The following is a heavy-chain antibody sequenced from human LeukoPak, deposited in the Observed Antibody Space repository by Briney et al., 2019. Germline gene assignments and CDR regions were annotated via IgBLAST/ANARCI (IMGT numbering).Heavy chain of an antibody. CDR2: ISYDGSNK. V-gene: IGHV3-30*03. Sequence: GGSLRLSCAASGFTFSSYGMHWVRQAPGKGLEWVAVISYDGSNKYYADSVKGRFTISRDNSKNTLYLQMNSLRAEDTAVYYCARDHPGYYYDSSGQGAFDIWGQGTMVTVSS. CDR3: ARDHPGYYYDSSGQGAFDI. D-gene: IGHD3-22*01. J-gene: IGHJ3*02. CDR1: GFTFSSYG.